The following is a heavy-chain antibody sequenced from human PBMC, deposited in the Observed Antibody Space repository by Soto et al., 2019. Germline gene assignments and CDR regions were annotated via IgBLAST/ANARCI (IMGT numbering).Heavy chain of an antibody. CDR2: IYHSGST. D-gene: IGHD2-2*01. CDR3: ARVSSAVREYQLFRAHIYFDY. Sequence: SETLSLTCAVSGGSISSSNWWSWVRQPPGKGLEWIGEIYHSGSTNYNPSLKSRVTISVDKSKNQFSLKLSSVTAADTAVYYCARVSSAVREYQLFRAHIYFDYWGQGTLVTVSS. J-gene: IGHJ4*02. V-gene: IGHV4-4*02. CDR1: GGSISSSNW.